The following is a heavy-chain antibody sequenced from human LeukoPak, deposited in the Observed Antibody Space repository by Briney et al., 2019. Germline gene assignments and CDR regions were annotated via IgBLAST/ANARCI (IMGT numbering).Heavy chain of an antibody. V-gene: IGHV4-4*02. D-gene: IGHD6-13*01. J-gene: IGHJ4*02. CDR3: ATFIIAAADYYFDY. CDR1: GGSISGNNW. CDR2: IYHTGST. Sequence: PSETLSLTCAVSGGSISGNNWWTWVRQPPGKGLEWIGEIYHTGSTNYNPSLKSRVIISVDTSKNQFSLKLSSVTAADTAVYYCATFIIAAADYYFDYWGQGTLVTVSS.